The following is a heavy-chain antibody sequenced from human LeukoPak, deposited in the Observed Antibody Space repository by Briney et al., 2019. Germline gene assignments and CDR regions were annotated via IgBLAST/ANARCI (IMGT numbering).Heavy chain of an antibody. CDR3: ASRRDGYTN. CDR1: GGSFSGYY. Sequence: SETLSLTCAVYGGSFSGYYWSWIRQPPGKGLEWIGEINHSGSANYNPSLKSRVTISVDTSKNQFSLKLSSVTAADTAVYYCASRRDGYTNWGQGNLVTVSS. CDR2: INHSGSA. D-gene: IGHD5-24*01. V-gene: IGHV4-34*01. J-gene: IGHJ4*02.